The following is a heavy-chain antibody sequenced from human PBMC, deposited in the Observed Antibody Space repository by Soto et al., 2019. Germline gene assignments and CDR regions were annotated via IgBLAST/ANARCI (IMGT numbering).Heavy chain of an antibody. J-gene: IGHJ4*02. CDR1: GGSISSGDYY. CDR3: ARDSRLGFPDY. Sequence: SETLSLTCTVSGGSISSGDYYWSWIRQPPGKGLEWMGSVYYSGNTNYNPSLKSRVTISVDTSKSQFSLTLNSVTAADTAVYYCARDSRLGFPDYWGQGTLVTVSS. D-gene: IGHD3-16*01. CDR2: VYYSGNT. V-gene: IGHV4-61*08.